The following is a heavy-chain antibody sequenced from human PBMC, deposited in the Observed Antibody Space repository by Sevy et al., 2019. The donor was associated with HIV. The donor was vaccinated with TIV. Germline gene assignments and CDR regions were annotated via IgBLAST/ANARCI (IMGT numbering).Heavy chain of an antibody. Sequence: GGSLKLSCVASGFNFNIYSMSWVRQAPGKGLEWVSTLSFGCGRINHADSVQGRFTMSRDDSKKTVYLEMNSLRAEDTAVYYCAREGCTRPHDHWGQGTLVTVSS. D-gene: IGHD2-8*01. V-gene: IGHV3-23*01. CDR2: LSFGCGRI. CDR1: GFNFNIYS. CDR3: AREGCTRPHDH. J-gene: IGHJ4*02.